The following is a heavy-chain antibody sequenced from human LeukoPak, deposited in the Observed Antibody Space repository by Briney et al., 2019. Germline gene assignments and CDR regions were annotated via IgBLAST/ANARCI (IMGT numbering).Heavy chain of an antibody. CDR3: ARDYESYNDY. V-gene: IGHV1-69*04. CDR1: GGTFSSYA. J-gene: IGHJ4*02. CDR2: IIPILGIA. D-gene: IGHD3-22*01. Sequence: GASVKVSCKSSGGTFSSYAISWVRPAPGQGLEWMGRIIPILGIANYAQKFQGRVTITADKSTSTAYMELSSLRSEDTAVYYCARDYESYNDYWGQGTLVTVSS.